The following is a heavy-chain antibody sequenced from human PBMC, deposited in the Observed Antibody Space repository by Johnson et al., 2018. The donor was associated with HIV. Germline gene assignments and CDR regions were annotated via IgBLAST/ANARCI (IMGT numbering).Heavy chain of an antibody. CDR1: GFTVSSNY. V-gene: IGHV3-53*01. J-gene: IGHJ3*02. CDR2: IYSGGST. Sequence: VHLVESGGVLVQPGGSLRLSCAASGFTVSSNYMSWVRQAPGKGLEWVSVIYSGGSTYYADPVKGRFTISRDNAKNSVYLQMNSQRAEDTAVYYCAKDIIDSSSSRGAFDIWGQGTMVTVSS. D-gene: IGHD6-6*01. CDR3: AKDIIDSSSSRGAFDI.